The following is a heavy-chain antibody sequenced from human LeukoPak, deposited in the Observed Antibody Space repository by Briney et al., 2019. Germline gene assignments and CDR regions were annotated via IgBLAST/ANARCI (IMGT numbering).Heavy chain of an antibody. J-gene: IGHJ3*02. CDR3: ASLVGWSGYYSDAFDI. CDR1: GYTFTSYY. CDR2: INHSGGMT. V-gene: IGHV1-46*01. D-gene: IGHD3-3*01. Sequence: AGVKDSCMPSGYTFTSYYRHWVRQAPGQGGERMLIINHSGGMTSYAQKLQGRDTMTRDTSTSTDYIDLSRMRSEDTAVYYCASLVGWSGYYSDAFDIWGQGTMVTVSS.